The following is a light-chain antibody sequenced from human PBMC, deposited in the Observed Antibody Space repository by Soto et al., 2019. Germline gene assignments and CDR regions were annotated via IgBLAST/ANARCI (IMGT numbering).Light chain of an antibody. Sequence: EIVMTQSPATLSVSPGERATLSCRASQSARSNLAWYQQKPGQAPRLLIYGASTRATGIPARFSGSGSGTDFTLTISSLQPDDFATYYCQEYSSYSTFGGGTKVDIK. CDR3: QEYSSYST. CDR2: GAS. J-gene: IGKJ4*01. V-gene: IGKV3-15*01. CDR1: QSARSN.